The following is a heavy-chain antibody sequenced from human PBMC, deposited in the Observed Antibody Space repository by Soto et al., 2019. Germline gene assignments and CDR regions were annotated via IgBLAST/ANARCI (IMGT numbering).Heavy chain of an antibody. D-gene: IGHD4-17*01. CDR2: ISAYNGNT. Sequence: WASVKVSCKASGYTFTSYGISWVRQAPGQGLEWMGWISAYNGNTNYAQKLQGRVTMTTDTSTSTAYMELRSLRSDDTAVYYCARDPREARLQMTPVDYYYYMDVWGKGTTVTVSS. CDR3: ARDPREARLQMTPVDYYYYMDV. CDR1: GYTFTSYG. J-gene: IGHJ6*03. V-gene: IGHV1-18*01.